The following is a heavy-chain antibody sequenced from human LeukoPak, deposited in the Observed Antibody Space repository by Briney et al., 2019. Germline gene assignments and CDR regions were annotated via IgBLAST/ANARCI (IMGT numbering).Heavy chain of an antibody. J-gene: IGHJ6*03. CDR3: ARDFYSMGYYYMDV. D-gene: IGHD4-11*01. CDR2: IIPIFGTA. V-gene: IGHV1-69*05. Sequence: ASVKVSCKASGYTFTGYYMRWVRQAPGQGLEWMGRIIPIFGTANYAQKFQGRVTITTDESTSTAYMELSSLRSEDTAVYYCARDFYSMGYYYMDVWGKGTTVTVSS. CDR1: GYTFTGYY.